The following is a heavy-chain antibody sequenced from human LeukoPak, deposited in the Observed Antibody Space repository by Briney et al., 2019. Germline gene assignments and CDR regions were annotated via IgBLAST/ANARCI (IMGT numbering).Heavy chain of an antibody. CDR1: GYTFTVYD. D-gene: IGHD6-19*01. J-gene: IGHJ3*01. V-gene: IGHV1-8*01. CDR2: MDPNSGYT. Sequence: ASVKVSCKASGYTFTVYDINWVRQASGQGLEWMGYMDPNSGYTRYAQKFQGRVTMTRNTSISTAYMELRSLRSGDTAVYYCTRVPRTAVGVWGQGTLVTVSS. CDR3: TRVPRTAVGV.